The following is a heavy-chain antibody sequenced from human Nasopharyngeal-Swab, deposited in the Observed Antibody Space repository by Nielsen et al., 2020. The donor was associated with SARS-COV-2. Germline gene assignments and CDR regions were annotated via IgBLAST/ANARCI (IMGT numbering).Heavy chain of an antibody. D-gene: IGHD5-12*01. CDR3: ARDLGHSGYDLYDY. J-gene: IGHJ4*02. V-gene: IGHV3-7*03. Sequence: GESLKISCAVSGFTFSSYWMSWVRQAPGKGLEWVANIKQDGSETYYVDSVKGRFTISRDNAKNSLYLQMNSLRAEDTAVYYCARDLGHSGYDLYDYWGQGTLVTVSS. CDR2: IKQDGSET. CDR1: GFTFSSYW.